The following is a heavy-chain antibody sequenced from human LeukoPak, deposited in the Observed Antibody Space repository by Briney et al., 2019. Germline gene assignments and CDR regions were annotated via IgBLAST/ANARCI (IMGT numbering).Heavy chain of an antibody. D-gene: IGHD5-24*01. Sequence: ASVKVSCKASGYRFTSYGISWVRQAPGQGLEWVGWISAYNVNTNNAQKLQGRVTMTTDTSTSTAYMELRSLRPDDTAVYYCARDRDGYNGGDYWGQGTLVTVSS. CDR2: ISAYNVNT. CDR3: ARDRDGYNGGDY. V-gene: IGHV1-18*01. CDR1: GYRFTSYG. J-gene: IGHJ4*02.